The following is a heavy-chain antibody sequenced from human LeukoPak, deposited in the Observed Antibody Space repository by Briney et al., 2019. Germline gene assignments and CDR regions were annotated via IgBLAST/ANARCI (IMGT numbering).Heavy chain of an antibody. CDR2: IYYSGST. D-gene: IGHD3-10*01. CDR3: ARAVGSGSFQTYYYYMDV. Sequence: SETLSLTRTVSGGSISSYYWSWIRQPPGKGLEWIGYIYYSGSTNYNSSFKSRVTISIDTSKNQFSLKLSSVTAADTAVYYCARAVGSGSFQTYYYYMDVWGKGTTVTISS. J-gene: IGHJ6*03. CDR1: GGSISSYY. V-gene: IGHV4-59*12.